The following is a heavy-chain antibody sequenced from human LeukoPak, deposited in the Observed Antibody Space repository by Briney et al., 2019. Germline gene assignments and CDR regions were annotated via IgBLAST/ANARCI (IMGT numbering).Heavy chain of an antibody. Sequence: PGGSLRLSCAASGFTVSSNYMSWVRQAPGKGLGWVSVIYSGGTTYYADSVKGRFTISRDNSKNTLYLQMNSLRAEDTAVYYCARTTTFAPHFDYWGQGTLVTVSS. V-gene: IGHV3-66*01. J-gene: IGHJ4*02. CDR1: GFTVSSNY. CDR2: IYSGGTT. CDR3: ARTTTFAPHFDY. D-gene: IGHD1-1*01.